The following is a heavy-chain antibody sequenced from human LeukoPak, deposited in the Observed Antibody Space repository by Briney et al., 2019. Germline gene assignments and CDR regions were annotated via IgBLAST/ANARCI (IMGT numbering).Heavy chain of an antibody. CDR3: ARDRYDYVWGSYRYWFDP. Sequence: GGSLRLSCAASGLTFSSYAMSWVRQAPGKGLEWVSAISGSGGSTYYADSVKGRFTISRDNSKNTLYLQMNSLRAEDTAVYYCARDRYDYVWGSYRYWFDPWGQGTLVTVSS. D-gene: IGHD3-16*02. J-gene: IGHJ5*02. CDR2: ISGSGGST. CDR1: GLTFSSYA. V-gene: IGHV3-23*01.